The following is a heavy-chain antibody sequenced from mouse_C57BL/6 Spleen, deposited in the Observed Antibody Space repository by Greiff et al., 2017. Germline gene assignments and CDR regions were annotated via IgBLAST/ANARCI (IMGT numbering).Heavy chain of an antibody. CDR1: GFTFSDYG. D-gene: IGHD4-1*01. V-gene: IGHV5-17*01. Sequence: VQLKESGGGLVKPGGSLKLSCAASGFTFSDYGMHWVRQAPEKGLEWVAYISSGSSTIYYADTVKGRFTISRDNAKNTLFLQMTSLRSEDTAMYYCARQVGLYWYFDVWGTGTTVTVSS. J-gene: IGHJ1*03. CDR2: ISSGSSTI. CDR3: ARQVGLYWYFDV.